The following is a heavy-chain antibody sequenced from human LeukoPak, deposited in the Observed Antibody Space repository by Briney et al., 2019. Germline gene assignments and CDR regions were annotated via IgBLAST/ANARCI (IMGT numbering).Heavy chain of an antibody. CDR2: FYSSENS. CDR1: GGSISNYY. V-gene: IGHV4-4*07. Sequence: PSETLSLTCTVSGGSISNYYWSWIRQPAGKGLEWIGRFYSSENSYYNPSLTGRGTISVDTAKTQSSLKLTSVTAAHTAVYYCARVPASGSGTPNWFDPWGHGTLVTVSS. D-gene: IGHD3-10*01. CDR3: ARVPASGSGTPNWFDP. J-gene: IGHJ5*02.